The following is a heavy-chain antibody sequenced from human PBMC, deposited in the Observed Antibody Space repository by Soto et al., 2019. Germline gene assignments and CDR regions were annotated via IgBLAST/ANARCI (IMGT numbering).Heavy chain of an antibody. J-gene: IGHJ6*02. Sequence: QVQLVQSGAEVKKPGASVKVSCKASGYTFTRYGISWVRQAPGQGLEWMGWTSAYNGNTNYAQTLQGRVTMTTDTSTSTAYMELRSLRSDDTAVYYCARRQWLVGGYYYGMDVWGQGTTVTFSS. CDR2: TSAYNGNT. CDR1: GYTFTRYG. CDR3: ARRQWLVGGYYYGMDV. V-gene: IGHV1-18*01. D-gene: IGHD6-19*01.